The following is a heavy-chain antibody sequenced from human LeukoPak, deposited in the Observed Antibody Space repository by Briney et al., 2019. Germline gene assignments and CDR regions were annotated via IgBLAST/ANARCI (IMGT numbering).Heavy chain of an antibody. CDR1: GYTFTSYG. Sequence: ASVKVSCKASGYTFTSYGISWVRQAPGQGLEWMGWISAYNGNTNYAQKLQGRVTMTTDTSTSTAYMELRSLRSDDTAVYYCARDWAWDIVVVPAPPFDYWGQGTLVTVSS. D-gene: IGHD2-2*01. CDR3: ARDWAWDIVVVPAPPFDY. CDR2: ISAYNGNT. J-gene: IGHJ4*02. V-gene: IGHV1-18*01.